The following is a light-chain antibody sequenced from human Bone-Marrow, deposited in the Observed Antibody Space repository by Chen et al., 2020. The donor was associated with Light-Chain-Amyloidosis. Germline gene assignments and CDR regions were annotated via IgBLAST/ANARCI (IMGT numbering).Light chain of an antibody. CDR1: NIGSTS. CDR2: DDS. V-gene: IGLV3-21*02. J-gene: IGLJ3*02. Sequence: SYVLTQPSSVSVAPGQTATIACGGNNIGSTSVHWYQQTPGQAPLLVVYDDSDRPSGIPERLSGSNSGDTATRTSSRVEAGDEADYYCQVWERGSDRPVFGGGTKLTVL. CDR3: QVWERGSDRPV.